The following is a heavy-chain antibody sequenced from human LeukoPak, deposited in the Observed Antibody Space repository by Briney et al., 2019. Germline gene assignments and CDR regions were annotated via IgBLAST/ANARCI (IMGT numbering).Heavy chain of an antibody. CDR3: ARGYSGYVGFDP. D-gene: IGHD5-12*01. J-gene: IGHJ5*02. Sequence: ASVKVSCKASGYTFTSYAMHWVRQAPGQRLEWMGWINAGNGNTKYSQKFQGRVTITRDTSVSTAYMELSRLRSDDTAVYYCARGYSGYVGFDPWGQGTLVTVSS. CDR2: INAGNGNT. CDR1: GYTFTSYA. V-gene: IGHV1-3*01.